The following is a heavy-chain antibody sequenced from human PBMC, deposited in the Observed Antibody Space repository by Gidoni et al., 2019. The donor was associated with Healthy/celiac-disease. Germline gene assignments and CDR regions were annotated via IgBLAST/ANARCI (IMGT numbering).Heavy chain of an antibody. CDR2: FDPEDGET. CDR1: GYTLTELS. CDR3: ATDSPGIVGATIDAFDI. D-gene: IGHD1-26*01. V-gene: IGHV1-24*01. J-gene: IGHJ3*02. Sequence: QVQLVQSGAEVKKPGDSVNVSCKVSGYTLTELSMHWVRQAPGKGLEWMGGFDPEDGETIYAQKLQGRGTMTEDTSTDTAYMELSSLRSEDTAVYYCATDSPGIVGATIDAFDIWGQGTMVTVSS.